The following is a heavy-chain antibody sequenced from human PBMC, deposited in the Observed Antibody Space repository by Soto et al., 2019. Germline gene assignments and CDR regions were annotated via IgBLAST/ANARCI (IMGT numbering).Heavy chain of an antibody. CDR2: ISGSGGST. J-gene: IGHJ4*02. V-gene: IGHV3-23*01. CDR1: GFTFSSYA. CDR3: AKLYDFWSGSPHYFDY. D-gene: IGHD3-3*01. Sequence: GGSLRVSWAASGFTFSSYAMSWVRQAPGKGLEWVSAISGSGGSTYYADSEKGRFTISRDNSKNTLYLQMNSLRAEDTAVYYCAKLYDFWSGSPHYFDYWGQGTLVTVSS.